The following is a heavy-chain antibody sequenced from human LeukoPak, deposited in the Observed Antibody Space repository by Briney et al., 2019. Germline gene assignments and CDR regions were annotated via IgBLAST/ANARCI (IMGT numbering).Heavy chain of an antibody. CDR2: IHSDGST. J-gene: IGHJ4*02. CDR1: GFPVSANY. Sequence: GGSLRLSCAASGFPVSANYMTWVRQAPQKGLEWVSTIHSDGSTYYVDSVRGRFIISRDISQNTVCLELSSLRAEDAAVYYCSREGWEELGHYFDYWGQGTVVTVSS. CDR3: SREGWEELGHYFDY. D-gene: IGHD1-26*01. V-gene: IGHV3-53*01.